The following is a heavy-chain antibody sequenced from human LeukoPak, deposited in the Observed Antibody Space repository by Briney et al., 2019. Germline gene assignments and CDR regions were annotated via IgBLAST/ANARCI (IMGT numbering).Heavy chain of an antibody. V-gene: IGHV1-8*01. D-gene: IGHD3-9*01. CDR3: ARDRSYYDILTGYAFDI. J-gene: IGHJ3*02. CDR1: GYTFTSYD. Sequence: ASVKVSCKASGYTFTSYDINWVRQAPGQGLEWMGWMNPNSGNTGHAQKFQGRVTMTRNTSISTAYMELSSLRSEDTAVYYCARDRSYYDILTGYAFDIWGQGTMVTVSS. CDR2: MNPNSGNT.